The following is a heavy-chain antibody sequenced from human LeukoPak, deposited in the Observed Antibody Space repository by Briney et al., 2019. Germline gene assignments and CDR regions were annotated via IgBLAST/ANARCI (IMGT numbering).Heavy chain of an antibody. D-gene: IGHD2-2*01. CDR1: GGSISSYY. Sequence: SETLSLTCTVSGGSISSYYWSWIRQPPGKGLEGMGYIYYSGSTNYNPSLKSRVTISVDTSKTQFSLTLSSVTAADTAVYYCARGGQAEDIVVVPAAAHTFWGQGTLVTVSS. CDR3: ARGGQAEDIVVVPAAAHTF. CDR2: IYYSGST. J-gene: IGHJ4*02. V-gene: IGHV4-59*12.